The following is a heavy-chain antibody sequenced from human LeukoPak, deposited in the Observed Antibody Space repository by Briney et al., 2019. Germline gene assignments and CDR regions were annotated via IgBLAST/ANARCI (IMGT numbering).Heavy chain of an antibody. J-gene: IGHJ4*02. D-gene: IGHD3-10*01. CDR3: ARSITMVRGPPSSGFDY. CDR2: IYYSGST. V-gene: IGHV4-59*01. Sequence: SETLSLTCTVSGGSISSYYWSWIRQPPGKGLEWIGYIYYSGSTNYNPSLKSRVTISVDTSKNQFSLKLSSVTAADTAVYYCARSITMVRGPPSSGFDYWGQGTLVAASS. CDR1: GGSISSYY.